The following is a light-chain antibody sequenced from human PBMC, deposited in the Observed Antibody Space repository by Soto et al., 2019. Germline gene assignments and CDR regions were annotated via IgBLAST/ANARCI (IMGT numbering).Light chain of an antibody. CDR2: GAS. J-gene: IGKJ5*01. Sequence: ETVLTPSPATLSFSPGESATLSCRASQSVSSYLAWYQTKHGQAPRIIIYGASSRDTGIPDRFSGIGSGNDVTLTISRLEPEDFVVYYGQQYGSSPSTFGQGTRLEIK. V-gene: IGKV3-20*01. CDR3: QQYGSSPST. CDR1: QSVSSY.